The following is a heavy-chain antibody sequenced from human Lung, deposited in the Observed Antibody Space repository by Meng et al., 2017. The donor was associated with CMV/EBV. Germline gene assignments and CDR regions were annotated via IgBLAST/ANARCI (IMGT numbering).Heavy chain of an antibody. CDR1: GGSISSSYW. J-gene: IGHJ4*02. V-gene: IGHV4-4*02. CDR2: MYHSGTT. CDR3: ATQESRDGHNPY. D-gene: IGHD5-24*01. Sequence: QRPLQESGSGLVKPSQTLSLTCAVSGGSISSSYWWTWVRQSPGKGLEWIGEMYHSGTTNYNPSLKSRVTISMGKSNNQLSLKLNSVTAADTAVYYCATQESRDGHNPYWGQGTLVTASS.